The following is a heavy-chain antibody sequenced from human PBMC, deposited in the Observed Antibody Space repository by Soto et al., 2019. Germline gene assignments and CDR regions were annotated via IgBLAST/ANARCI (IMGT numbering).Heavy chain of an antibody. CDR1: GYTFTGYY. D-gene: IGHD6-19*01. V-gene: IGHV1-2*02. Sequence: SLKVSCKASGYTFTGYYMHWVRQAPGQGLEWMGWINPNSGGTNYAQKFQGRVTMTRDTSISTAYMELSRLRSDDTAVYYCAREEIAVAGSGYYYYYGMDVWGQGTTVTVSS. CDR3: AREEIAVAGSGYYYYYGMDV. J-gene: IGHJ6*01. CDR2: INPNSGGT.